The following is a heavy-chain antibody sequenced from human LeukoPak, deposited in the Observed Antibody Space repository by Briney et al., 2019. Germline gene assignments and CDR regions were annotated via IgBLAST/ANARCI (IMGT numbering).Heavy chain of an antibody. V-gene: IGHV1-69*05. CDR3: ARDLGYCSGGSCSNWFDP. CDR2: IIPIFGTA. Sequence: VASVKASCKASGGTFSSYAISWVRQAPGQGLEWMGRIIPIFGTANYAQKFQGRVTITTDESTSTAYMELSSLRSEDTAVYYCARDLGYCSGGSCSNWFDPWGQGTLVTVSS. D-gene: IGHD2-15*01. J-gene: IGHJ5*02. CDR1: GGTFSSYA.